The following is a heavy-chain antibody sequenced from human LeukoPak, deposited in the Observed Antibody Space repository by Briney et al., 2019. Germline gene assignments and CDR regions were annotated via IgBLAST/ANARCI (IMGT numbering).Heavy chain of an antibody. J-gene: IGHJ6*03. CDR1: GGSISSSSYY. CDR3: ASRNYYYYMDV. Sequence: TSETLSLTCTVSGGSISSSSYYWGWIRQPPGKGLEWIGSIYYSGGTYYNPSLKSRVTISVDTSKNQFSLKLSSVTAADTAVYYCASRNYYYYMDVWGKGTTVTVSS. CDR2: IYYSGGT. V-gene: IGHV4-39*01.